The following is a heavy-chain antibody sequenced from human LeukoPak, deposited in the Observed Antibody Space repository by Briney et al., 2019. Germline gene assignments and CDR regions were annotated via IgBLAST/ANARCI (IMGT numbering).Heavy chain of an antibody. CDR2: GSTSGST. V-gene: IGHV4-4*07. Sequence: SEPLSLTCTVSGASISSYYWSWIRQPAGKGLEWIGRGSTSGSTNYNPSLKSRVTMSVETSKNQFSLKLSSVTAADTAVYYCARDSYFGSGNYYIDYWGQGTLVTVSS. J-gene: IGHJ4*02. CDR1: GASISSYY. D-gene: IGHD3-10*01. CDR3: ARDSYFGSGNYYIDY.